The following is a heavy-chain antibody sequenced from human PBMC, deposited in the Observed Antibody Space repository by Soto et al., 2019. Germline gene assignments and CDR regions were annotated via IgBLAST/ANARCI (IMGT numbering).Heavy chain of an antibody. V-gene: IGHV3-23*01. J-gene: IGHJ6*03. CDR1: GFTFSSYA. CDR2: ISGSGGST. Sequence: GGSLRLSCAASGFTFSSYAMSWVRQAPGKGLEWVSAISGSGGSTYYADSVKGRFTISRDNSKNTLYLQMNSLRAEDTAVYYCAKGTDFGSGDEVYYYYMDVWGKAITVSVS. CDR3: AKGTDFGSGDEVYYYYMDV. D-gene: IGHD3-3*01.